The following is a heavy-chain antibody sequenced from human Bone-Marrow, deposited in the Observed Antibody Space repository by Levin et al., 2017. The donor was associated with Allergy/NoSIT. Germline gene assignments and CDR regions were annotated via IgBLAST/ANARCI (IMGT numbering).Heavy chain of an antibody. CDR1: GFSLTTTEMR. D-gene: IGHD3-10*01. J-gene: IGHJ4*02. CDR3: ARIRGSYYVFPDY. CDR2: IDWDDTK. V-gene: IGHV2-70*04. Sequence: VSGPTLVKPTQTLTLTCTFSGFSLTTTEMRVGWIRQPPGKALEWLARIDWDDTKFYNTALKTRLTISKDTSKSQVVLTMTNMDPVDTAIYYCARIRGSYYVFPDYWGQGTLVIVSS.